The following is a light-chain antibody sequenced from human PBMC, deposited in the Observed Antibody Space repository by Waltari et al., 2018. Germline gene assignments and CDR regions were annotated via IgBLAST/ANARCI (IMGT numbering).Light chain of an antibody. Sequence: SYVLTQPPSVSVAPGKTARITCGGDNIGSKSVHWYQQKPGQAPVLVVYDDSVRPSGIPGRVSGSNSGNTATLTISRVEAGDEADYYCQVWHSSSAHYVFGTGTKVTVL. V-gene: IGLV3-21*01. CDR2: DDS. CDR1: NIGSKS. CDR3: QVWHSSSAHYV. J-gene: IGLJ1*01.